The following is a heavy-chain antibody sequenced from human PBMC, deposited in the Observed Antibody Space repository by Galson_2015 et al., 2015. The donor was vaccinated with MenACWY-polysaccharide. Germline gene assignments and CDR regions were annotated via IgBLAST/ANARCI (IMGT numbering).Heavy chain of an antibody. J-gene: IGHJ6*02. CDR1: GDSITSASFD. D-gene: IGHD2-21*01. Sequence: ETLSLTCGASGDSITSASFDGAWMRQPPGKGLEWIGSMSYRGNTYYNPSLKSRVTMSVDMSKNQFSLDLTSVTAADTAVYYCARVCGSGRCLDVWGQGTTVTVSS. V-gene: IGHV4-39*07. CDR3: ARVCGSGRCLDV. CDR2: MSYRGNT.